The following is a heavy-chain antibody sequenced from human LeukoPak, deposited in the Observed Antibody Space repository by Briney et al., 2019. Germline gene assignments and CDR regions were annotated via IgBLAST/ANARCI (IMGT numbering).Heavy chain of an antibody. D-gene: IGHD6-19*01. Sequence: PGGSLRLSCAASGFTFSSYAITWVRQAPGKGLEWVSGIGGIDGSTYYADSVKGRFTISRDNSKNTVYLQMNSLRDEDMAVYFCAKEASNGLNDYWGQGTLVTVSS. CDR3: AKEASNGLNDY. CDR1: GFTFSSYA. J-gene: IGHJ4*02. CDR2: IGGIDGST. V-gene: IGHV3-23*01.